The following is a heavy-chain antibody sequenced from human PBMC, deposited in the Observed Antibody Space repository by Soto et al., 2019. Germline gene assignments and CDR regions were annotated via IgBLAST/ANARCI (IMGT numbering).Heavy chain of an antibody. V-gene: IGHV4-59*01. Sequence: SETLSLTCTVSGGSISSYYWSWIRQPPGKGLEWIGYIYYSGSTNYNPSLKSRVTISVDTSENQFSLKLSSVTAADTAVYYCARISSGYYYVDYWGQGTLVTVSS. CDR2: IYYSGST. D-gene: IGHD3-22*01. J-gene: IGHJ4*02. CDR1: GGSISSYY. CDR3: ARISSGYYYVDY.